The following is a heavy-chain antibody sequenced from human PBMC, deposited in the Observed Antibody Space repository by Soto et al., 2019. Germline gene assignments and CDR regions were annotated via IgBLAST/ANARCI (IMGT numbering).Heavy chain of an antibody. CDR2: IYYSGST. Sequence: QVQLQESGPGLVKPSQTLSLTCTVSGGSISSGDYYWSWIRQPPGKGLEWIGYIYYSGSTYYKSSLKXRXXXSXXTSKSQFSLKLSSVTAADTAVYYCARKGWPDVFDIWGQGAMVTVSS. CDR1: GGSISSGDYY. J-gene: IGHJ3*02. CDR3: ARKGWPDVFDI. V-gene: IGHV4-30-4*01.